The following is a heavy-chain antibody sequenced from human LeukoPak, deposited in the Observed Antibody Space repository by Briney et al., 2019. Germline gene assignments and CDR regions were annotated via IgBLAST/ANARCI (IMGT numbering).Heavy chain of an antibody. J-gene: IGHJ6*03. CDR2: ISSSSSTI. V-gene: IGHV3-48*01. CDR3: ARQGLTYYDFWSGYGYYHYYYYMDV. Sequence: GGSLRLSCAASGFTFSSYSMNWVRQAPGKGLEWVSYISSSSSTIYYADSVKGRFTISRDNAKNSLYLQMNSLRAEDTAVYYCARQGLTYYDFWSGYGYYHYYYYMDVWGKGTTVTVSS. CDR1: GFTFSSYS. D-gene: IGHD3-3*01.